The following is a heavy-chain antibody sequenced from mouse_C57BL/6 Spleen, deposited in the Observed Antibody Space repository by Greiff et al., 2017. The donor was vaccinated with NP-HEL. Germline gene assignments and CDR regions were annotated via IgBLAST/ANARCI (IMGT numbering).Heavy chain of an antibody. J-gene: IGHJ3*01. V-gene: IGHV1-74*01. Sequence: QVQLQQPVAELVKPGASVKVSCKASGYTFTSTWMHWVKQRPGQGLEWIGRIHPSDGDTNYNPKFQGKATMTVDESSSTAYMQLSSLTSEESAVYYCAMEKYGDGYWFAYWGQGTLVTVSA. CDR1: GYTFTSTW. CDR2: IHPSDGDT. CDR3: AMEKYGDGYWFAY. D-gene: IGHD1-2*01.